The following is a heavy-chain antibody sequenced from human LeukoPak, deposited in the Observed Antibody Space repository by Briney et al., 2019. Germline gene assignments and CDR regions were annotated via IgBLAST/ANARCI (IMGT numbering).Heavy chain of an antibody. CDR1: GLTLSKYW. V-gene: IGHV3-74*01. J-gene: IGHJ4*02. Sequence: GGSLRLSCAASGLTLSKYWMLWVRQAPGKGLESVSRINTDGTVTTYADSVKGRFTVSRDNADNTMFLQMNSVRDEDTAVYYCATKQWLAPPPDSWGQGTPVTVSS. CDR2: INTDGTVT. D-gene: IGHD6-19*01. CDR3: ATKQWLAPPPDS.